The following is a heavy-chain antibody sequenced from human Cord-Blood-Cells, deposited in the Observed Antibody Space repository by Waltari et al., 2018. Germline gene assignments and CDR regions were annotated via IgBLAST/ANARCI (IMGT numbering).Heavy chain of an antibody. D-gene: IGHD1-1*01. Sequence: QVQLQESGPGLVKPSETLSLTCTVSGGSISSHYWSWIRQPPGKGLEWIGYIYYSGSTNYHPSLKSRVTISVDTSKNQCSLRLSSVTAADTAVYYCARGKTAYDAFDIWGQGTMVTVSS. V-gene: IGHV4-59*11. J-gene: IGHJ3*02. CDR2: IYYSGST. CDR3: ARGKTAYDAFDI. CDR1: GGSISSHY.